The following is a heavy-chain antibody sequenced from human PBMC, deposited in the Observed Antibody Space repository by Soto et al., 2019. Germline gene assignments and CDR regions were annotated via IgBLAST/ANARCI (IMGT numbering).Heavy chain of an antibody. CDR1: GFTFSSYA. J-gene: IGHJ6*02. V-gene: IGHV3-23*01. CDR3: AKDPYLRFPDYYYYGMDV. D-gene: IGHD3-3*01. CDR2: ISGSGGST. Sequence: EVQLLESGGGLVQPGGSLRLSCAASGFTFSSYAMSWVRQAPGKGLEWVSAISGSGGSTYYADSVKGRFTISRDNSKNTLYLQMNSLRAEDTAVYYCAKDPYLRFPDYYYYGMDVWGQGTTVTVSS.